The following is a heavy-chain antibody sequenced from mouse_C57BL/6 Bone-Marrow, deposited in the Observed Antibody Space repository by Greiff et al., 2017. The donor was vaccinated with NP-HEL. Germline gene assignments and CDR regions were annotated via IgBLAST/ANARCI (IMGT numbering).Heavy chain of an antibody. Sequence: QVQLQQPGTELVKPGASVKLSCKASGYTFTSYWMHWVKQRPGQGLEWIGNINPSNGGTNYNEKFKSKATLTVDKSSSTAYMQLSSLTSEDSAVYYCARNLVTTVVATPFAYWCQGTLVTVSA. J-gene: IGHJ3*01. D-gene: IGHD1-1*01. CDR2: INPSNGGT. CDR3: ARNLVTTVVATPFAY. CDR1: GYTFTSYW. V-gene: IGHV1-53*01.